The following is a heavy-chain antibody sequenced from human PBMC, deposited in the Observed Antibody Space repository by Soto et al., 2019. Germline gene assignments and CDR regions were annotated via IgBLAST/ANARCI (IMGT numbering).Heavy chain of an antibody. V-gene: IGHV1-69*13. CDR2: IIPIFGTA. CDR3: ARAPYNWNYEGHPADYYYYYGMDV. Sequence: ASVKVSCKASGGTFSSYSISWVLQAPGQGLEWMGGIIPIFGTANYAQKFQGRVTITADESTSTAYMELSSLRSEDTAVYYCARAPYNWNYEGHPADYYYYYGMDVWGQGTTVTVSS. D-gene: IGHD1-7*01. J-gene: IGHJ6*02. CDR1: GGTFSSYS.